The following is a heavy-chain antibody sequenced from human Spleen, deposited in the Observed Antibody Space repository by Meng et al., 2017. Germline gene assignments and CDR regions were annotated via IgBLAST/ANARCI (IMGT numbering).Heavy chain of an antibody. V-gene: IGHV4-34*01. CDR2: TNHSKTT. CDR3: ARGTITVANDFDY. J-gene: IGHJ4*02. Sequence: QVEQPEVGARLLGPSENLSRTAVGYAWSSNGYSWGRNAQAPGKEWVGCSKTNHSKTTNYHPFHGSGTTITEDTSQNDFSLKLSSGTAAASAVYYWARGTITVANDFDYWGQGTLVTVSS. CDR1: AWSSNGYS. D-gene: IGHD4-17*01.